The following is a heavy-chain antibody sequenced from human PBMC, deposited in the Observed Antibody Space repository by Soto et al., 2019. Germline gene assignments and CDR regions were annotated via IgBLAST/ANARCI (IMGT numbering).Heavy chain of an antibody. CDR3: ARSLLDEYSSSWRSAYYGMDV. J-gene: IGHJ6*02. V-gene: IGHV1-2*02. Sequence: QVQLVQSGAEVKKPGASVKVSCKASGFTFSAYYIYWVRQAPGQGLEWIGWINHNSGGTNNAQKFHGRVTMTRDTSTSTVYMELSALIPDDTAVYYCARSLLDEYSSSWRSAYYGMDVWGQGTTVTVSS. D-gene: IGHD6-13*01. CDR2: INHNSGGT. CDR1: GFTFSAYY.